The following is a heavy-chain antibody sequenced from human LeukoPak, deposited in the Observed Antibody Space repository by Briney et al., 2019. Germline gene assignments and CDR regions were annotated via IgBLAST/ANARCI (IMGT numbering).Heavy chain of an antibody. J-gene: IGHJ5*02. V-gene: IGHV4-34*01. CDR2: INHSGST. CDR1: GGSFSGYY. D-gene: IGHD3-3*01. Sequence: PSETLSLTCAVYGGSFSGYYWSWIRQPPGKGLEWIGEINHSGSTNYNPSLKSRVTISVDTSKNQFSLKLSSVTAADTAVYYCARGRSLYDFWSGSQLNWFDPWGRGTLVTVSS. CDR3: ARGRSLYDFWSGSQLNWFDP.